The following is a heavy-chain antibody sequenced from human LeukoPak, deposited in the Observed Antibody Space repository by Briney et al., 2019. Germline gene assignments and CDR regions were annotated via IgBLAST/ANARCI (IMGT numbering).Heavy chain of an antibody. J-gene: IGHJ6*02. Sequence: SETLSLTCTVSGGSISSYYWSWIRQPPGKGLEWIGYTYYSGSTNYNPSLKSRVTISVDTSKNQFSLKLSSVTAADTAVYYCARWDLYGDYEDYYYGMEVWGQGTTVTVCS. V-gene: IGHV4-59*01. CDR1: GGSISSYY. D-gene: IGHD4-17*01. CDR3: ARWDLYGDYEDYYYGMEV. CDR2: TYYSGST.